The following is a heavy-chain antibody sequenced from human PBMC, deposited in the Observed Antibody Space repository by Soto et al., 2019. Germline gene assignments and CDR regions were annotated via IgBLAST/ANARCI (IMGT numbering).Heavy chain of an antibody. D-gene: IGHD4-17*01. V-gene: IGHV3-30*18. J-gene: IGHJ6*02. CDR2: ISYDGTNK. CDR3: AKDLQSYGDYDYYCYGMDV. Sequence: QVQLVESGGGEVQPGRSLTISCAASGLTFSTYGMHWVRQNTGKGLEWVAVISYDGTNKFFSDSVKGRFTISRDNFKNTLTLQMNSLRADDTAVYSCAKDLQSYGDYDYYCYGMDVWGLGTRVTVSS. CDR1: GLTFSTYG.